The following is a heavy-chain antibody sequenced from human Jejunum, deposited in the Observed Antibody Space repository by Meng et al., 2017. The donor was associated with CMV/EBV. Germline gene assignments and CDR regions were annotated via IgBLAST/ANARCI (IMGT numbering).Heavy chain of an antibody. CDR3: ARDLAYGGSYGWFDP. CDR1: GGSISSSSYY. V-gene: IGHV4-39*07. CDR2: IYYSGNT. Sequence: QVALQESGPGLVKPSESLSLTWTVSGGSISSSSYYWGWIRQPPGKGLEWIGSIYYSGNTYYNPSLKSRVTISVDTSKNQFSLKLTSVTAADTAVYYCARDLAYGGSYGWFDPWGQGTLVTVSS. D-gene: IGHD1-26*01. J-gene: IGHJ5*02.